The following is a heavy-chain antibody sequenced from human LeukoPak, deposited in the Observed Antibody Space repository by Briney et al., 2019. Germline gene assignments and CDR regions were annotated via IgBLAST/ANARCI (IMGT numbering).Heavy chain of an antibody. V-gene: IGHV3-30*03. Sequence: GGSLRLSCAASGFTFSSYGMHWVRQAPGKRLEWVAVISYDGSNKYYADSVKGRFTISRDNSKNTLYLQMNSLRAEDTAVYYCARGVVPAAIGYIYYYGMDVWGKGTTVTVSS. CDR3: ARGVVPAAIGYIYYYGMDV. J-gene: IGHJ6*04. CDR1: GFTFSSYG. CDR2: ISYDGSNK. D-gene: IGHD2-2*01.